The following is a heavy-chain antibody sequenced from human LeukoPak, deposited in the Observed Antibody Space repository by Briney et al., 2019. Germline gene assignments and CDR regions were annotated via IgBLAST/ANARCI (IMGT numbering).Heavy chain of an antibody. Sequence: SVNVSCKASGGTFSSYAISWVRQAPGQGLEWMGRIIPILGIANYAQKFQGRVTITADKSTSTAYMELSSLRSEDTAVYYCAREMRAGPLDYWGQGTLVTVSS. J-gene: IGHJ4*02. V-gene: IGHV1-69*04. CDR1: GGTFSSYA. CDR2: IIPILGIA. D-gene: IGHD6-19*01. CDR3: AREMRAGPLDY.